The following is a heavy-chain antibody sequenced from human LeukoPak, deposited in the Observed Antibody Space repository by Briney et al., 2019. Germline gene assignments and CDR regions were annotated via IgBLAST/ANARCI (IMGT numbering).Heavy chain of an antibody. CDR2: MNPNSGNT. J-gene: IGHJ6*02. D-gene: IGHD6-19*01. CDR1: GYTFTSYD. Sequence: ASVKVSCKASGYTFTSYDINWVRQATGQGLEWMGWMNPNSGNTGYAQKFQGRVTMTRNTSISTAYMELSSLRSEDTAVYYCARDLRSGWNYYYYGVDVWGQGTTVTVSS. V-gene: IGHV1-8*01. CDR3: ARDLRSGWNYYYYGVDV.